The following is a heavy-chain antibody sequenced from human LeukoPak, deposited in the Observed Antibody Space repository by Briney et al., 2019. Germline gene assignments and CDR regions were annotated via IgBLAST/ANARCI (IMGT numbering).Heavy chain of an antibody. Sequence: GGSLRLSCAASGFTFSSYAMSWVRQAPGKGREWVSAISGSGGSTYYADSGKGRFTISRDNSKNTVYLQMNSLRAEDTAVYYCARVQLRSRVGYFDYWGQGTLVTVSS. CDR2: ISGSGGST. D-gene: IGHD5-24*01. CDR3: ARVQLRSRVGYFDY. V-gene: IGHV3-23*01. J-gene: IGHJ4*02. CDR1: GFTFSSYA.